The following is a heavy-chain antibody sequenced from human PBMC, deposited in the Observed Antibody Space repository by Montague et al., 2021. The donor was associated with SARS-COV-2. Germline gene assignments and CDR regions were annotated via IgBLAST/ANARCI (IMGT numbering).Heavy chain of an antibody. CDR2: IYSNDEK. CDR3: AHLIRYYDIFTGIPFDY. J-gene: IGHJ4*02. Sequence: VKPTQTLTLTCTFSGFSLSTPNVGVAWIRQPPGKALEWVAVIYSNDEKRYSPSLRNRLTITKDTAKNQVVLSLTYVDPVDTATYYCAHLIRYYDIFTGIPFDYWGQGSQVTVSS. V-gene: IGHV2-5*01. CDR1: GFSLSTPNVG. D-gene: IGHD3-9*01.